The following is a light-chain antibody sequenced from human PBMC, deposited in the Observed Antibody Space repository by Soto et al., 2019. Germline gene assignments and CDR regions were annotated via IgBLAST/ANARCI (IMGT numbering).Light chain of an antibody. CDR1: SSDVGAYNY. Sequence: QSALTQPRSVSGSPGQSVTISCTGTSSDVGAYNYVSWYQQHPGKAPKLIIFDVSKLPSGVPDRLSGSKSGNTASLTISGLQAEDEADYHCCSYAGSYTRVFGGGTKLTVL. V-gene: IGLV2-11*01. J-gene: IGLJ3*02. CDR2: DVS. CDR3: CSYAGSYTRV.